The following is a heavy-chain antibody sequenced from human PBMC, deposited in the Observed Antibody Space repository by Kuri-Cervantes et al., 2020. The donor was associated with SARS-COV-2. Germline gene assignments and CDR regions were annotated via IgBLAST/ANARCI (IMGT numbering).Heavy chain of an antibody. V-gene: IGHV1-2*06. Sequence: ASVKVSCKASGYTFTGYYMHWVRQAPGQGLEWMGRINPNSGGTNYAQKFQGRVTMTRDTSISTAYMELSRLGSDDTAVYYCARDPGGLDAFDIWGQGTMVIVSS. CDR3: ARDPGGLDAFDI. CDR1: GYTFTGYY. CDR2: INPNSGGT. J-gene: IGHJ3*02. D-gene: IGHD4-23*01.